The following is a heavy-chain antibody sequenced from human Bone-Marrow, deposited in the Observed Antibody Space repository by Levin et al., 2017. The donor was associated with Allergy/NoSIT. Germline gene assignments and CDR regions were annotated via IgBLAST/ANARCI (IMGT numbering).Heavy chain of an antibody. CDR2: SSYSGGT. D-gene: IGHD2-21*01. CDR3: ARDWKGVFRGVPALNAFDI. V-gene: IGHV4-59*01. CDR1: GGSISGYY. J-gene: IGHJ3*02. Sequence: SETLSLTCTVSGGSISGYYWSWIRQPPGKGLEWIAYSSYSGGTNQNPSLKGRVTMSLDTSKNQFSLQLISVTAADTAVYYCARDWKGVFRGVPALNAFDIWGQGTLVTVSS.